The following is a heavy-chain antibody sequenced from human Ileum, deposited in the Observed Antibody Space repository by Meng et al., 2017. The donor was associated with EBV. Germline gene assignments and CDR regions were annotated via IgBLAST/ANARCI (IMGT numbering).Heavy chain of an antibody. Sequence: QEQLQGSSRGLLQSSGTLSLTCAVTGAFISSSRWWTWVRQTPGKGLEWIGEMHPSGSTYYNPSLKSRVTISLDTFNNQFFSRLTSLTAADTAVYYCAKANDYSLNSWGQGTLVTASS. J-gene: IGHJ4*02. D-gene: IGHD2-15*01. CDR2: MHPSGST. CDR1: GAFISSSRW. V-gene: IGHV4-4*02. CDR3: AKANDYSLNS.